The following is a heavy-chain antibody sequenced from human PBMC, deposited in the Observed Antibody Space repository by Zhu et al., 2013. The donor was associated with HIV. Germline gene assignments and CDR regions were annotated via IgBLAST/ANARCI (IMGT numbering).Heavy chain of an antibody. V-gene: IGHV1-2*02. Sequence: QVQLVQSGAEVKKPGSSVKVSCKASGGSFNSYAISWVRQAPGQGLEWMGWINPNSGGTNYAQKFQGRVTTTRDTSISTAYMELIRLRSDDTAVYYCARGEANWGPKVGLDIWGQGTMVTVSS. CDR1: GGSFNSYA. J-gene: IGHJ3*02. D-gene: IGHD7-27*01. CDR2: INPNSGGT. CDR3: ARGEANWGPKVGLDI.